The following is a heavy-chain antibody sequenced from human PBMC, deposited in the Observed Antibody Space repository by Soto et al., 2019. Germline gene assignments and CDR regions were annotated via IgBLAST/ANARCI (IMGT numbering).Heavy chain of an antibody. Sequence: ASVKVSCKASGYTFTVYYIYWLRQAPGQGLEWMGWINPNNGDTNYAQKFQGRVTMTRDSSISTAYLELSRLRSDDTAIYYWARLKSYYDSRDYSDYWGQGTPGPVAP. CDR2: INPNNGDT. V-gene: IGHV1-2*02. J-gene: IGHJ4*02. CDR1: GYTFTVYY. D-gene: IGHD3-22*01. CDR3: ARLKSYYDSRDYSDY.